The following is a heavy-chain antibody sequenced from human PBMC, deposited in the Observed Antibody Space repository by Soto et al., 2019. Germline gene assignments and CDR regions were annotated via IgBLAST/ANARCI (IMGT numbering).Heavy chain of an antibody. D-gene: IGHD2-8*01. Sequence: QVQLVESGGGVVQPGRSPRLSCAASGFTFSSYGMHWVRQAPGKGLEWVAVISYDGSNKYYADSVKGRFTISRDNSKNTLYLQMNSLRAEDTAVYYCAKRAGVMVYATEGYFDYWGQGTLVTVSS. CDR2: ISYDGSNK. CDR1: GFTFSSYG. V-gene: IGHV3-30*18. CDR3: AKRAGVMVYATEGYFDY. J-gene: IGHJ4*02.